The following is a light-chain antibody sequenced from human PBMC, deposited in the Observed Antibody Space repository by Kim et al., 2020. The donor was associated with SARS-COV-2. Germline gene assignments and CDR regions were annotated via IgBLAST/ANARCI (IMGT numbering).Light chain of an antibody. V-gene: IGKV1-39*01. CDR2: AAS. CDR1: QSISNY. CDR3: QQSYSTPPT. Sequence: ASVGDRVTITCRASQSISNYLNWYQQKPGKAPKLLIYAASILQSGVPSKFSGSGSGTDFTLTISSLQPEDFATYFCQQSYSTPPTFGQGTKVDIK. J-gene: IGKJ1*01.